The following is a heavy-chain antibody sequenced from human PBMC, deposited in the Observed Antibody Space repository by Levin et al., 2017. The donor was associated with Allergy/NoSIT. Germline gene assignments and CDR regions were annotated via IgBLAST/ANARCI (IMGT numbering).Heavy chain of an antibody. V-gene: IGHV3-7*01. D-gene: IGHD1-14*01. CDR3: ATSRTFDY. J-gene: IGHJ4*02. Sequence: ASVKVSCAASGFTFSSYWMSWVRQAPGKGLEWVANIKQDGSEKNYVDSVKGRFTISRDNAENSVYLQMNSLRAEDTAVYYCATSRTFDYWGQGTQVTVSS. CDR2: IKQDGSEK. CDR1: GFTFSSYW.